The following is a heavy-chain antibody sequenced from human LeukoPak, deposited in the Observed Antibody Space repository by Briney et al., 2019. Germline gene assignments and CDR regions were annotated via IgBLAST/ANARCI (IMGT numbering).Heavy chain of an antibody. CDR2: INPNSGGT. CDR3: VRGKKGDRNWFDP. CDR1: GYTFTGYY. J-gene: IGHJ5*02. Sequence: ASVKVSCKASGYTFTGYYMHWVRQAPGQGLEWMGWINPNSGGTNYAQKFQGRVTMTRDTSISTAYMELSRLRSDDTAVYYCVRGKKGDRNWFDPWGQGTLVTVSS. D-gene: IGHD3-16*01. V-gene: IGHV1-2*02.